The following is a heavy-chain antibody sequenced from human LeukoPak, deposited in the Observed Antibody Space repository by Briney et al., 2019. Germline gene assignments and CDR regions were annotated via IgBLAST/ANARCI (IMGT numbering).Heavy chain of an antibody. CDR2: IYYSGST. V-gene: IGHV4-59*01. Sequence: SETLSLTCTVSGGSISSYYWSWIRQPPGKGLEWIGYIYYSGSTNYNPSLKSRVTISVDTSKNQFSLKLSSVTAADTAVYYCARDPGSLFDYWGQGTLVTVSS. J-gene: IGHJ4*02. CDR1: GGSISSYY. CDR3: ARDPGSLFDY.